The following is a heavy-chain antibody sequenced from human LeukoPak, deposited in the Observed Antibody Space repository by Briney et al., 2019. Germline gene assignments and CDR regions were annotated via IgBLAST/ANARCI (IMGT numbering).Heavy chain of an antibody. V-gene: IGHV3-7*01. J-gene: IGHJ4*02. CDR2: IKEDGSEQ. CDR1: GFTFSSYW. CDR3: ARAPRGGYSGSYVDC. Sequence: GGSLRLSCAASGFTFSSYWMSWVRQAPGKGLEWVAHIKEDGSEQRYVDSVKGRFTISRDSASLYLQMNSLRAEDTAVYYCARAPRGGYSGSYVDCWSPGTLVTVSS. D-gene: IGHD1-26*01.